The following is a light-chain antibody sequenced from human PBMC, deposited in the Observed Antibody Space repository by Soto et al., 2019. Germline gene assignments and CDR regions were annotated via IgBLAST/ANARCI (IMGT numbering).Light chain of an antibody. CDR2: KTS. Sequence: EVVMTQSPATVSVSPGERTSLSCRASQSVGTNLGWYQQKPGQAPRLLISKTSTRATGVPARFSGSGSGTEFNLTISSRQSEDIAIYYCQKYANWPLTFGGGTKVDIK. V-gene: IGKV3-15*01. CDR3: QKYANWPLT. CDR1: QSVGTN. J-gene: IGKJ4*01.